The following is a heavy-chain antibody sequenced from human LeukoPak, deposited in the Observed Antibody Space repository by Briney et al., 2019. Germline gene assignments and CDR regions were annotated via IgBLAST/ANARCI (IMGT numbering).Heavy chain of an antibody. Sequence: ASVKVSCKASGGTFSSYAISWVRQAPGQGLEWMGIINPSGGSTSYAQKFQGRVTMTRDMSTSTVYMELSSLRSEDTAVYYCARDPNMDVWGKGTTVTVSS. CDR2: INPSGGST. J-gene: IGHJ6*03. CDR1: GGTFSSYA. CDR3: ARDPNMDV. V-gene: IGHV1-46*01.